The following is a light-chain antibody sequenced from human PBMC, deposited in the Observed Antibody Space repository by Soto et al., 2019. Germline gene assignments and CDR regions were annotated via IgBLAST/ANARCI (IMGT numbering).Light chain of an antibody. CDR3: LQDHNYPRT. V-gene: IGKV1-6*01. J-gene: IGKJ1*01. Sequence: AIQMTQSPSSLSASVGDRVNITCRVSQDIKNELGWYQQKPGKAPNVLIYAASTLLSGVPSRFSGAGSGTDFTLTISSLQPEDFATYYCLQDHNYPRTFGQGTRVEIK. CDR2: AAS. CDR1: QDIKNE.